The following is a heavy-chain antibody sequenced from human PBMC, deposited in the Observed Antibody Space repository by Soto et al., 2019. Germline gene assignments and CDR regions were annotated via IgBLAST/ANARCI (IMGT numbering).Heavy chain of an antibody. CDR2: ISYDASNK. V-gene: IGHV3-30*04. J-gene: IGHJ4*02. Sequence: QVQLVESGGGVVQSGRSLRLYYAASGFTFSSYAMHWVRQAPGKGLQWVALISYDASNKYYADSVKGRFTISRDNSKNTLYLQMNSLRAEDTAVYYCARRRIVGNTYFDYWGQGTLVTVSS. CDR1: GFTFSSYA. CDR3: ARRRIVGNTYFDY. D-gene: IGHD1-26*01.